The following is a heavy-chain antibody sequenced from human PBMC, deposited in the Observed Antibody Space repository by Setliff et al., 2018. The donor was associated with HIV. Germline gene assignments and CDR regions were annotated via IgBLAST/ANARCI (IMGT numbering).Heavy chain of an antibody. CDR1: GGSFSGYY. CDR2: INHSGST. Sequence: PSETLSLTCAVYGGSFSGYYWSWIRQPPGKGLEWIGEINHSGSTNYNPSLKSRVTISVDTSKNQFSLKLSSVTAADTAVYYCARQGSEYYDSSGYYYYFDYWGQGTLVTVSS. J-gene: IGHJ4*02. D-gene: IGHD3-22*01. CDR3: ARQGSEYYDSSGYYYYFDY. V-gene: IGHV4-34*01.